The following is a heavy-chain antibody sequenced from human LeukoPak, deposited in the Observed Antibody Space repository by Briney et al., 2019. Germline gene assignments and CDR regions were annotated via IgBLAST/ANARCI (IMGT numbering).Heavy chain of an antibody. CDR3: ARDRGSTSSYGMDV. Sequence: GVSLRLSCAASGFTFSSYAMHWIRQAPGKGLEWVAVIWYDGSNKYYADSVKGRFTISRDNSKNTLYLQMNSLRAEDTAVYYCARDRGSTSSYGMDVWGQGTTVTVSS. CDR2: IWYDGSNK. J-gene: IGHJ6*02. CDR1: GFTFSSYA. D-gene: IGHD2-2*01. V-gene: IGHV3-33*08.